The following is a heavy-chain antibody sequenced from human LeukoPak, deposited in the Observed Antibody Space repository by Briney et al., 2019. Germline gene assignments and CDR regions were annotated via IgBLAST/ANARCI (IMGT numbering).Heavy chain of an antibody. Sequence: SVKVSCKASGGTLSSYAISWVRQAPGQGLEWMGGIIPIFGTANYAQKFQGRVTITADESTSTAYMELSSLRSEDTAVYYCARDSDSSWYRGYSDYWGQGTLVTVSS. CDR2: IIPIFGTA. J-gene: IGHJ4*02. CDR3: ARDSDSSWYRGYSDY. V-gene: IGHV1-69*01. D-gene: IGHD6-13*01. CDR1: GGTLSSYA.